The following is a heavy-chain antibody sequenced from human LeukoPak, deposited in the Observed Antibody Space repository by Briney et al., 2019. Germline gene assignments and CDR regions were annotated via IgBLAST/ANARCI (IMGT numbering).Heavy chain of an antibody. Sequence: GASVKVSCKASGYTFINNWMHWVRQAPGQGLEWMGWINTNTGNPTYAQGFTGRFVFSLDTSVSTAYLQISSLKAEDTAVYYCARDHTYYYDSSGYRDAFDIWGQGTMVTVSS. V-gene: IGHV7-4-1*02. CDR1: GYTFINNW. CDR3: ARDHTYYYDSSGYRDAFDI. CDR2: INTNTGNP. D-gene: IGHD3-22*01. J-gene: IGHJ3*02.